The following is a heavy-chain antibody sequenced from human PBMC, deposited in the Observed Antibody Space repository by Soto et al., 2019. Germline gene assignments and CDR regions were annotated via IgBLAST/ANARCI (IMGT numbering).Heavy chain of an antibody. V-gene: IGHV3-74*01. J-gene: IGHJ6*02. CDR1: GFTFSTYW. CDR2: INNDGSNT. CDR3: ARDPLIGTTDYGLDV. Sequence: EVQLVESGGGLVQPGGSLRLSCAASGFTFSTYWMHWVRQPPGKGLLWVSRINNDGSNTAYADSVKGRFTISRDNAQSTLYLQMNSLRAVDTTVYYCARDPLIGTTDYGLDVWGQGTTVSVSS. D-gene: IGHD4-17*01.